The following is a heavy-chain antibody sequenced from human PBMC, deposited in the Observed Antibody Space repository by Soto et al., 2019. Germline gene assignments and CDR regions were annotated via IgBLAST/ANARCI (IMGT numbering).Heavy chain of an antibody. Sequence: QVQLQQWGAGLLKPSETLSLTCAVYGGSFSGYDWSWIRQPPGKGLEWIGEINHSGTTYYNPSLKSRVTISVDMSKNHFSLRLSSVTAADTAVYYCARVMTTLVRGYGMDVWGQGTTVTVSS. J-gene: IGHJ6*02. CDR2: INHSGTT. D-gene: IGHD3-10*01. V-gene: IGHV4-34*01. CDR3: ARVMTTLVRGYGMDV. CDR1: GGSFSGYD.